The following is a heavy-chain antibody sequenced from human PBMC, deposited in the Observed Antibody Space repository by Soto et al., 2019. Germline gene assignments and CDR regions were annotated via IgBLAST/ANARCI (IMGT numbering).Heavy chain of an antibody. CDR2: IWYDGSNK. Sequence: QVQLVESGGGVVQPGRSLRLSCAASGFTFSSYGMHWVRQAPGKGLEWVAVIWYDGSNKYYADSVKGRFTISRDNSKNTLYLQMNSLRAEDTAVYYCARDDYGDIHNRLDYWGHGTLVTVSS. CDR1: GFTFSSYG. J-gene: IGHJ4*01. V-gene: IGHV3-33*01. D-gene: IGHD4-17*01. CDR3: ARDDYGDIHNRLDY.